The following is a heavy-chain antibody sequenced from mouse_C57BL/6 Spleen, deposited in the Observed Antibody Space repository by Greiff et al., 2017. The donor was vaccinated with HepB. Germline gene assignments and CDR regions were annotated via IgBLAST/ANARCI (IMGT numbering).Heavy chain of an antibody. CDR2: IDPSDSYT. J-gene: IGHJ4*01. Sequence: VQLQQPGAELVMPGASVKLSCKASGYTFTSYWMHWVKQRPGQGLEWIGEIDPSDSYTNYNQKFKGKSTLTVDKSSSTAYMQLSSLTSEDSAVYYCARWGTTVVAPGYYAMDYWGQGTSVTVSS. D-gene: IGHD1-1*01. CDR1: GYTFTSYW. V-gene: IGHV1-69*01. CDR3: ARWGTTVVAPGYYAMDY.